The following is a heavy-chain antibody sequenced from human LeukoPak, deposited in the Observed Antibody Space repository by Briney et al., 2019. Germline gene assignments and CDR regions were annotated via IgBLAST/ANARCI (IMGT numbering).Heavy chain of an antibody. D-gene: IGHD2-21*02. V-gene: IGHV3-9*01. Sequence: GGSLRLSCAASGFTFDDYAMHWVRQAPGKGLEWVSGISWNSGSIGYADSVKGRFTISRDNAKNSLYLQMNSLRAEDTALYYCAKGFGDWGQSVALVDAFDIWGQGTMVTVSS. CDR2: ISWNSGSI. J-gene: IGHJ3*02. CDR3: AKGFGDWGQSVALVDAFDI. CDR1: GFTFDDYA.